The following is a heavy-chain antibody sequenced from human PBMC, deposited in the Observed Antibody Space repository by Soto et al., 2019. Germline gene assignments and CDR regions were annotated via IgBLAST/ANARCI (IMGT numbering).Heavy chain of an antibody. Sequence: PSETLSLTCTVSGGSISSYYWSWIRQPPGKGLEWIGYIYYSGSTNYNPSLKSRVTISVDTSKDQFSLKLSSVTAADTAVYYCARGGDKVERITMVRGPYYYGMDVWGQGTTVTVSS. V-gene: IGHV4-59*01. CDR2: IYYSGST. CDR3: ARGGDKVERITMVRGPYYYGMDV. CDR1: GGSISSYY. D-gene: IGHD3-10*01. J-gene: IGHJ6*02.